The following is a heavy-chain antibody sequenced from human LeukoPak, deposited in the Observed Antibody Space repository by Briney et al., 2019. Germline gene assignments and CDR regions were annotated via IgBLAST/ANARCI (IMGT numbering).Heavy chain of an antibody. CDR1: GYTFTSYD. D-gene: IGHD1-14*01. Sequence: ASVKVSCKASGYTFTSYDINWERQATGQGLEWMGWMNPNSGNTGYAQKFQGRVTMTRNTSISTAYMELSSLRSEDTAVYYCARGAGGTSGDYYYYYGMDVWGQGTTVTVSS. J-gene: IGHJ6*02. V-gene: IGHV1-8*01. CDR2: MNPNSGNT. CDR3: ARGAGGTSGDYYYYYGMDV.